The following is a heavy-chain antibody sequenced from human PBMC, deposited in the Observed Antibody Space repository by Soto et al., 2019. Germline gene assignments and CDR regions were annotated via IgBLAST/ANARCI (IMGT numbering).Heavy chain of an antibody. CDR2: INPSGGST. CDR3: ARPGAGYCISTSCSNDYSYGMDV. V-gene: IGHV1-46*01. CDR1: RYTFTSYY. D-gene: IGHD2-2*01. Sequence: ASVKVSCKASRYTFTSYYMHWVRQAPGQGLEWMGIINPSGGSTSYAQKFQGRVTMTRDTSTSTVCMELSSLRSEDTAVYYCARPGAGYCISTSCSNDYSYGMDVWGQGTTVTVSS. J-gene: IGHJ6*02.